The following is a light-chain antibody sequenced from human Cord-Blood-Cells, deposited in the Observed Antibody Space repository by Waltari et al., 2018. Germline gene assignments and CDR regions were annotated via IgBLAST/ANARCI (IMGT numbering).Light chain of an antibody. CDR1: SSTIGAGYD. V-gene: IGLV1-40*01. CDR3: QSYDSSLSGSV. CDR2: GNS. J-gene: IGLJ3*02. Sequence: QSVLTQPPSVSGAPGQRVTISCTGSSSTIGAGYDVPWYQQLPGTAPKLLIYGNSNRPSGVPYRFSGSKSGTSASLAITGLQAEDEADYYCQSYDSSLSGSVFGGGTKLTVL.